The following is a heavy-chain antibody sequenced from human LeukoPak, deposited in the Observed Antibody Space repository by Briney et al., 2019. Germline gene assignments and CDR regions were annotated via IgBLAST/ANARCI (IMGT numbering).Heavy chain of an antibody. J-gene: IGHJ5*02. CDR3: ASTRVGDYLGWFDP. D-gene: IGHD4-17*01. V-gene: IGHV4-59*01. CDR2: IYYSGST. Sequence: SETLSLTCTVSGGYISSYYWSWIRQPPGKGLEWIGYIYYSGSTNHNPSLKSRVTISVDTSKNQFSLKLSSVTAADTAVYYCASTRVGDYLGWFDPWGQGTLVTVSS. CDR1: GGYISSYY.